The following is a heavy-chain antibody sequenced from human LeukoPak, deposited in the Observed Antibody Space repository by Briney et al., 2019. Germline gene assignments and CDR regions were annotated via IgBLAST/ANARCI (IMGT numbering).Heavy chain of an antibody. V-gene: IGHV3-20*04. CDR3: ARDLSASWYSLGF. CDR1: GLTVADYG. CDR2: IDWSGEST. Sequence: GGSLRLSCAASGLTVADYGMSWVRQAPRKGLEWVSGIDWSGESTSYADSVKGRFTISRDNSENTLYLHMNNLRAEDTALYYCARDLSASWYSLGFWGRGTLVIVSS. J-gene: IGHJ4*02. D-gene: IGHD6-13*01.